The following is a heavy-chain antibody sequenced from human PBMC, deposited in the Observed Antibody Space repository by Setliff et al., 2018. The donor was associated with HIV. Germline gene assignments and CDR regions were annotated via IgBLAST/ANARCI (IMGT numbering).Heavy chain of an antibody. V-gene: IGHV4-34*01. CDR3: ARVKITTVRGVGYFYYFYMDV. D-gene: IGHD3-10*01. Sequence: SETLSLTCTVYGGSFSGYYWSWIRQPPGKGLEWMGEINHSGITNDNPSLKSRVTISVDTSKNQFSLKLRSVTAADTAVYYCARVKITTVRGVGYFYYFYMDVWGKGTTVTVSS. J-gene: IGHJ6*03. CDR1: GGSFSGYY. CDR2: INHSGIT.